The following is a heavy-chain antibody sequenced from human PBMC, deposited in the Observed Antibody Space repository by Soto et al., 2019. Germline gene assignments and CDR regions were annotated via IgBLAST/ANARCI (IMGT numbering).Heavy chain of an antibody. D-gene: IGHD1-26*01. J-gene: IGHJ5*02. V-gene: IGHV1-69*06. CDR3: TAQPMDFPGENWFDP. CDR1: GGTFSSYA. CDR2: FFPIVGAT. Sequence: GASVKGSCKASGGTFSSYAIRWVRQAPGKGLEWMGGFFPIVGATNYAQKFQGRVTMTEDTSTDTAYMELSSLRSEDTAVYYCTAQPMDFPGENWFDPWGQGTLVTVSS.